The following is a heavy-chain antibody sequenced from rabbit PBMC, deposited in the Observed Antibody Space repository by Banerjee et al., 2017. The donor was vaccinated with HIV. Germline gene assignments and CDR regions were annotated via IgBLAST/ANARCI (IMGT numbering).Heavy chain of an antibody. V-gene: IGHV1S7*01. D-gene: IGHD7-1*01. J-gene: IGHJ4*01. CDR3: AREDYAGYGFFNL. Sequence: QLEESGGGLVKPGGSLTLNCTVSGFDFSNYYMNWVRQAPGKGLEWIGIIYAGRGSTDYASWVNGRFTISSDNAQNTVDLQMNSLTAADTATYFCAREDYAGYGFFNLWGPGPLVTVS. CDR2: IYAGRGST. CDR1: GFDFSNYY.